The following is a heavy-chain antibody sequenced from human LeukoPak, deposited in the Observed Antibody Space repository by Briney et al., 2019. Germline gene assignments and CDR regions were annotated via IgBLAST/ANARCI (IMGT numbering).Heavy chain of an antibody. Sequence: GGSLRLSCAASGFTFSSYAMHWVRQAPGKGLEWVAVISYDGSNKYYADSVKGRFTISRDNSKNTLYLQMNSLRAEDTAVYYCAKFIVVGARPAYYFDYWGQGTLVTVSS. CDR3: AKFIVVGARPAYYFDY. CDR2: ISYDGSNK. J-gene: IGHJ4*02. D-gene: IGHD2-15*01. V-gene: IGHV3-30-3*01. CDR1: GFTFSSYA.